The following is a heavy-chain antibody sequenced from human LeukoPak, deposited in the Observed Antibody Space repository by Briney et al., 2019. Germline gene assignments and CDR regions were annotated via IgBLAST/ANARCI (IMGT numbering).Heavy chain of an antibody. CDR2: INTDGSDT. CDR3: ARNNWGIDY. CDR1: GFTFSNHW. D-gene: IGHD7-27*01. J-gene: IGHJ4*02. Sequence: GGSLRLSCAASGFTFSNHWMHWVRQVSGKGLVWVSRINTDGSDTSYADSVEGRFTISRDNARNTLYLQMNSLRPEDTSVYYCARNNWGIDYWGQGALVTVSS. V-gene: IGHV3-74*01.